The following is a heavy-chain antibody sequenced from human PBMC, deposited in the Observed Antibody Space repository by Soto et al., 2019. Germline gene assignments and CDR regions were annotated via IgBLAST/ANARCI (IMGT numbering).Heavy chain of an antibody. J-gene: IGHJ4*02. CDR3: TRDFGDYRVDH. CDR1: GGSINTWGYF. Sequence: QLQLHESGTGLLKPSESLSLTCTASGGSINTWGYFWAWIRQPPGKGLEWLGRIDHSGGPHYNGRVATWPDTSKNQFSVTLTSVTDADTAAYYCTRDFGDYRVDHWGQGTLVTVSS. D-gene: IGHD5-12*01. V-gene: IGHV4-39*02. CDR2: IDHSGGP.